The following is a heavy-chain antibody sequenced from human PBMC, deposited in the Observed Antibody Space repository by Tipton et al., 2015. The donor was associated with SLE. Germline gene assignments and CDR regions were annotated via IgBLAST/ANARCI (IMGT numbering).Heavy chain of an antibody. CDR2: IYYSGTI. CDR1: GGSISSHF. Sequence: TLSLTCTVSGGSISSHFWTWIRQPPGKGLEWIGYIYYSGTISYNSSLKSRVTMSVDTSKNQFSLNLRSVTAADTAVYYCARLSLGDEYYFDSWGQGRLVYVSS. D-gene: IGHD3-10*01. J-gene: IGHJ4*02. CDR3: ARLSLGDEYYFDS. V-gene: IGHV4-59*11.